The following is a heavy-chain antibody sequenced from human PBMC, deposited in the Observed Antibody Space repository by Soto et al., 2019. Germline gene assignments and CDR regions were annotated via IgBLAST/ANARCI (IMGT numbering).Heavy chain of an antibody. CDR2: VSPPFRTS. D-gene: IGHD3-10*01. CDR3: ARVLYYGSGSYSPYGMDV. V-gene: IGHV1-69*01. Sequence: QVQLVQSGAEVKKPGSSVKVSCKTSGVSFNNNGIGWVRQAPGHGLEWMGGVSPPFRTSNYARKFQGRISITADALAGTVNMDLSSLTSEDTAQYYCARVLYYGSGSYSPYGMDVWGQGTTVTVSS. CDR1: GVSFNNNG. J-gene: IGHJ6*02.